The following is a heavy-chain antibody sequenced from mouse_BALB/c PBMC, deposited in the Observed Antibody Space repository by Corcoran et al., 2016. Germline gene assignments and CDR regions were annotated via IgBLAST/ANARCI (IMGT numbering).Heavy chain of an antibody. Sequence: QVQLQQSGAELMKPGASVKISCKATGYTFSSYWIEWVKQRPGHGLEWIGEILPGSGSTNYNEKFKGKATFTADTSSNTAYMQLSSLTSEDSAVYYCARGGGNYVFPAWFAYWGQGTLVTVSA. J-gene: IGHJ3*01. D-gene: IGHD2-1*01. V-gene: IGHV1-9*01. CDR1: GYTFSSYW. CDR2: ILPGSGST. CDR3: ARGGGNYVFPAWFAY.